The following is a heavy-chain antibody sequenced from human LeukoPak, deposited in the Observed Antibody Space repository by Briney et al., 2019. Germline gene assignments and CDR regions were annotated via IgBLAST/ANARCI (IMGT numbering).Heavy chain of an antibody. CDR3: ASGNYDFWSVDHVSEYFQH. Sequence: GGSLRLSCAASGFTVSSNYMSWVRQAPGKGLEWVSVIYSGGSTYYADSVKGRFTISRDNSKNTLYLQMNSLRAEDTAVYYCASGNYDFWSVDHVSEYFQHWGQGTLVTVSS. CDR1: GFTVSSNY. CDR2: IYSGGST. D-gene: IGHD3-3*01. J-gene: IGHJ1*01. V-gene: IGHV3-53*01.